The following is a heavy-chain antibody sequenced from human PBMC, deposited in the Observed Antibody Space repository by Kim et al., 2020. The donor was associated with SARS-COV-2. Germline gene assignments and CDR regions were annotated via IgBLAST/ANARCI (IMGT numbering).Heavy chain of an antibody. D-gene: IGHD1-26*01. CDR2: IRSKAKNYAT. J-gene: IGHJ2*01. Sequence: GGSLRLSCAASGFTFSDSAMHWARQASEKGLEWVGRIRSKAKNYATEYAASVKGRFTISRDDSKNTAYLEMNSLKTEDTAVYYCIRPVGGGSQSDWYFDLWGRGTLVTVSS. V-gene: IGHV3-73*01. CDR1: GFTFSDSA. CDR3: IRPVGGGSQSDWYFDL.